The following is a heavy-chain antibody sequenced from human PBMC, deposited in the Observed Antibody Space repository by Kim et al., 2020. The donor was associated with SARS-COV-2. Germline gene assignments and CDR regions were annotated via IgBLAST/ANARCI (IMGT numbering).Heavy chain of an antibody. D-gene: IGHD3-22*01. V-gene: IGHV3-30*18. CDR1: GFTFSTYD. CDR2: ISYDGTIT. J-gene: IGHJ4*02. Sequence: GGSLRLSCAASGFTFSTYDMHWVRQAPGKGLEWVAVISYDGTITYYADSVKGRFTISRDNSGNTVYLQMNSLTAEDTAVYYCAKDFDYYDSSPTDFFDHGGQGTKAIVSS. CDR3: AKDFDYYDSSPTDFFDH.